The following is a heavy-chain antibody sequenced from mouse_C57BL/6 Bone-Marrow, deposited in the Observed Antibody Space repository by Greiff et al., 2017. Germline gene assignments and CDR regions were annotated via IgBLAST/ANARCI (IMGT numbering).Heavy chain of an antibody. D-gene: IGHD2-14*01. J-gene: IGHJ4*01. Sequence: EVQLMESEGGLVQPGSSMKLSCTASGFTFRDYYMAWVRQVPEKGLEWVANINYDGSSTYYLDSLKSRFIISRDNAKNILYLQISSLKSEDTATYYCAREDRRGAMDYWGQGTSVTVSS. CDR1: GFTFRDYY. CDR2: INYDGSST. CDR3: AREDRRGAMDY. V-gene: IGHV5-16*01.